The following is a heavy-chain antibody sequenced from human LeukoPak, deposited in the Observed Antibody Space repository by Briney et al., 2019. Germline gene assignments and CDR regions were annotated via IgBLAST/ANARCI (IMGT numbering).Heavy chain of an antibody. Sequence: GGSLRLSCAASGFTFNNAWMTWVRQAPGKGLEWVGRIKSKTDGGTTDYAAPVKGRFTISRDDSKNTLYLQMNSLKTEDTAVYYCTTDYGNQLPIYWGQGTLVTVSS. CDR3: TTDYGNQLPIY. CDR1: GFTFNNAW. V-gene: IGHV3-15*01. D-gene: IGHD2-2*01. CDR2: IKSKTDGGTT. J-gene: IGHJ4*02.